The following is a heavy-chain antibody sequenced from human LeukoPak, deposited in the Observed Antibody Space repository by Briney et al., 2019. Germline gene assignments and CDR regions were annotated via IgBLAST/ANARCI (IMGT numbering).Heavy chain of an antibody. CDR1: GGSISSSSYY. Sequence: PSETLSLTCTVSGGSISSSSYYWGWIRQPPGKGLEWIGSIYYSGSTYYNPSLKSRVTISVDTSKNQFSLKLSSVTAADTAVYYCARDLRMLYHNWFDPWGQGTLVTVSS. CDR2: IYYSGST. D-gene: IGHD2-8*01. V-gene: IGHV4-39*07. CDR3: ARDLRMLYHNWFDP. J-gene: IGHJ5*02.